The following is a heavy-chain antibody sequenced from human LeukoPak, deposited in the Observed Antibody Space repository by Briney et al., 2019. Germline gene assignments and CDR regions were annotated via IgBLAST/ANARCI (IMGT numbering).Heavy chain of an antibody. V-gene: IGHV3-9*01. D-gene: IGHD3-16*02. CDR2: ISWNSGSI. CDR1: GFTFDDYA. J-gene: IGHJ4*02. CDR3: AKDIRRYKYYFDY. Sequence: GGSLRLSCAASGFTFDDYAMHWIRQAPGKGLEWVSGISWNSGSIGYADSVKGRFTISRDNAKNSLYLQMNSLRAEDTALYYCAKDIRRYKYYFDYWGQGTLVTVSS.